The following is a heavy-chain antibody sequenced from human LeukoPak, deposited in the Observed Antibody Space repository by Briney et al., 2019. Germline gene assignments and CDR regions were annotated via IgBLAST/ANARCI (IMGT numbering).Heavy chain of an antibody. D-gene: IGHD6-19*01. CDR1: GGSISSSSYY. CDR3: AMAAGDYYYGMDV. Sequence: SETLSLTCTVSGGSISSSSYYWGWIRQPPGKGLEWIGSIYYSGSTYYNPSLKSRVTISVDTSKNQFSLKLSSVTAADTAVYYCAMAAGDYYYGMDVWGQGTTVTVSS. V-gene: IGHV4-39*07. J-gene: IGHJ6*02. CDR2: IYYSGST.